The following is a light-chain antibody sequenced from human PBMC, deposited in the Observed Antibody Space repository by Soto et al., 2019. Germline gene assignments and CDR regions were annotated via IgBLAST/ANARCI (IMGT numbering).Light chain of an antibody. CDR1: QSISSY. CDR3: QRSYSTPPS. CDR2: AAS. J-gene: IGKJ2*01. V-gene: IGKV1-39*01. Sequence: DIQMTQSPSSLSASVGDRVTITCRASQSISSYLNWYQQKPGKAPKLLIYAASSLQSGVPSRFSGSGSGTDFTLTISSLQPEDFATYYCQRSYSTPPSFGQGTKPEIK.